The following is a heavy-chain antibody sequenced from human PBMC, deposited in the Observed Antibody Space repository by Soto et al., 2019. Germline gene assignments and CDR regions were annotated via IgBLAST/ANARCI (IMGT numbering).Heavy chain of an antibody. CDR3: ARDGTEYYGEYYDY. J-gene: IGHJ4*02. V-gene: IGHV3-11*01. Sequence: PVGSLRLSCATSGFTFSDYYMSWIRQAPGKGLEWVSYIGTRGNTKYYADSVRGRFTISRDNAKNSLYLQMNSLRADDTAVYYCARDGTEYYGEYYDYWGQGIPVTVS. CDR2: IGTRGNTK. CDR1: GFTFSDYY. D-gene: IGHD4-17*01.